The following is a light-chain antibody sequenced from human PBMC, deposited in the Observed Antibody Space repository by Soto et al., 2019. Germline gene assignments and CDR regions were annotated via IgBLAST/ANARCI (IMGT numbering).Light chain of an antibody. CDR2: SNN. J-gene: IGLJ2*01. V-gene: IGLV1-44*01. CDR1: SSNIGSNP. CDR3: AAWDDSLNGVV. Sequence: QSVLTQPPSAYGTPGQRVTISCSGSSSNIGSNPVDWYQQFPGTAPKVLIYSNNQRPSGVSDRFSGSKSGTAASLAIGGLQSEDEADYYCAAWDDSLNGVVFGGGTKLTVL.